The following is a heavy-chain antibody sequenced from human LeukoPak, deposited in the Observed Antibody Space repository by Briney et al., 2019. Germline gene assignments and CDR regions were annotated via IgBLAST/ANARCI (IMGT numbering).Heavy chain of an antibody. J-gene: IGHJ3*02. CDR2: INPNSGGT. CDR3: ARGYDFWSGWRAFEI. CDR1: GYTFTGYY. V-gene: IGHV1-2*02. Sequence: ASVKVSYKASGYTFTGYYMHWVRQAPGQGLEWMGWINPNSGGTNYAQKFQGRVTMTRDTTISTAYMELTRLRSDDTAVYYCARGYDFWSGWRAFEIWGQGTMVTVSS. D-gene: IGHD3-3*01.